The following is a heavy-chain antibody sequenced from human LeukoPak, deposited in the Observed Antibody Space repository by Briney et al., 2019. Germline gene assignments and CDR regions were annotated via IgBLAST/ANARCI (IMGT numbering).Heavy chain of an antibody. CDR3: ARGGYSSSWSHFEY. Sequence: GGSLRLSCAASGFTFSSYAMSWVRQAPGKGLEWVSAISGSGGSTYYADSVKGRFTISRDNSKNTLYLQMNSLRPEDTAVYYCARGGYSSSWSHFEYWGQGTLVTVSS. J-gene: IGHJ4*02. CDR2: ISGSGGST. CDR1: GFTFSSYA. V-gene: IGHV3-23*01. D-gene: IGHD6-13*01.